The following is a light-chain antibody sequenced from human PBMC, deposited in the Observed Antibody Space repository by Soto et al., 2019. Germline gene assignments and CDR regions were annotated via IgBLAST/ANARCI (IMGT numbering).Light chain of an antibody. CDR3: SSYSSSSTPYV. V-gene: IGLV2-14*01. CDR2: DVS. Sequence: QSVLTQPASVSWSPGQSITLSCTGTSSDVGGYKYVSWYQQHPGKAPKLLIYDVSNRPSGVSNRFSGSKSGNTASLTISGLQAEDEADYYCSSYSSSSTPYVFGTGTKVTVL. CDR1: SSDVGGYKY. J-gene: IGLJ1*01.